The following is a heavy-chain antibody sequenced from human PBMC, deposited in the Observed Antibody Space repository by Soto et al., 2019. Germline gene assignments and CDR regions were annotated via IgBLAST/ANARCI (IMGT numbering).Heavy chain of an antibody. CDR3: ARDLGDIFWFDP. V-gene: IGHV4-34*01. CDR2: INHSGST. CDR1: GGSFSGYY. J-gene: IGHJ5*02. Sequence: SETLSLTCAVYGGSFSGYYWSWIRQPPGKGLEWIGEINHSGSTNYNPSLKSRVTISVDTSKNQFSLKLSSVTAADTAVYYCARDLGDIFWFDPWGQGTLVTVSS. D-gene: IGHD3-16*01.